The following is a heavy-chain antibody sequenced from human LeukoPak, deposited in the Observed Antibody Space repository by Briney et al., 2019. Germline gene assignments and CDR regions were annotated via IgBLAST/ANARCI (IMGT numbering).Heavy chain of an antibody. CDR2: ISGSGGST. J-gene: IGHJ4*02. V-gene: IGHV3-23*01. CDR1: GFTFSSYA. Sequence: GGSLRLSCAASGFTFSSYAMSWVRQAPGKGLEWVSAISGSGGSTYYADSVKGRFTISRDNSRNTLYLQMDSLRAEDTAVYYCTAVDGDYQTIDYWGQGTLVTVSS. D-gene: IGHD4-17*01. CDR3: TAVDGDYQTIDY.